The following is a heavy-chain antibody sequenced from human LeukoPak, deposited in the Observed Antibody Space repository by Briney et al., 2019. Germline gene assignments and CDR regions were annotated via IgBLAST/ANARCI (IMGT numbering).Heavy chain of an antibody. V-gene: IGHV3-66*01. CDR3: AREPEYYYDSSGYRRSGMDV. CDR2: IYSGGST. Sequence: GGSLRLSCAASGFTVSSNYMSWVRRAPGKGLEWVSVIYSGGSTYYADSVKGRFTISRDNSKNTLYLQMNSLRAEDTAVYYCAREPEYYYDSSGYRRSGMDVWGQGTTVTVSS. CDR1: GFTVSSNY. J-gene: IGHJ6*02. D-gene: IGHD3-22*01.